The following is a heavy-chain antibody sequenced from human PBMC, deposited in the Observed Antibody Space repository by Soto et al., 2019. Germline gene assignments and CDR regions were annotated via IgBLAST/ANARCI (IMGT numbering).Heavy chain of an antibody. J-gene: IGHJ5*02. CDR2: ISAYNGNT. Sequence: AAVKVSCKASGYTFTSYGISWVRQAPGQGLEWMGWISAYNGNTNYAQKLKGRVNMTNDTSTSTAYMELRTLRTDDTAVYYCAIARSGSYPNRFDTWGKGTILTVSS. D-gene: IGHD1-26*01. V-gene: IGHV1-18*04. CDR1: GYTFTSYG. CDR3: AIARSGSYPNRFDT.